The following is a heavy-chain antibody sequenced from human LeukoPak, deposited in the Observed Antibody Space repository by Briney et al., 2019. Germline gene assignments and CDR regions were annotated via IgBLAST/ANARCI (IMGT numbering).Heavy chain of an antibody. CDR2: ISGSGGST. CDR1: GFTFSSYG. D-gene: IGHD6-19*01. J-gene: IGHJ5*02. CDR3: AKDGLYSSLTNWFDP. V-gene: IGHV3-23*01. Sequence: AGGSLRLSCAASGFTFSSYGMSWVRQAPGKGLEWVSAISGSGGSTYYADSVKGRFTISRDNSKNTLYLQMNSLRAEDTAVYYCAKDGLYSSLTNWFDPWGQGTLVTVSS.